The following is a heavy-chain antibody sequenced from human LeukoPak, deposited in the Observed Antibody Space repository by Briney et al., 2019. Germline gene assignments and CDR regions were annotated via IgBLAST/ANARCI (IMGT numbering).Heavy chain of an antibody. J-gene: IGHJ4*02. Sequence: GGSLRLSCAASGFTFSGYGMHWVRQAPGKGLEWVAFIRYDGSNKYYADSVKGRFTISRDNSKNTLYLQMNSLRAEDTAVYYCAKDLPDFWSGYSGGEDYWGQGTLVTVSS. CDR2: IRYDGSNK. V-gene: IGHV3-30*02. D-gene: IGHD3-3*01. CDR3: AKDLPDFWSGYSGGEDY. CDR1: GFTFSGYG.